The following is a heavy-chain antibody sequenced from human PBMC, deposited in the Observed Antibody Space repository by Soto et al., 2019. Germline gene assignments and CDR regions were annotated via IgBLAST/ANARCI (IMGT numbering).Heavy chain of an antibody. CDR1: GFSLTNTGVT. CDR2: MYWHDDK. Sequence: KFGLKLVNPTQTLTLTCTFSGFSLTNTGVTVGWIRQPPGKALEWLALMYWHDDKRYNPSLRNRLTIAKDTSKNRVVLTLANVGPVDTATYFCAHSHFEILTGPFDSWGRGTLVTVSS. CDR3: AHSHFEILTGPFDS. D-gene: IGHD3-9*01. V-gene: IGHV2-5*01. J-gene: IGHJ5*01.